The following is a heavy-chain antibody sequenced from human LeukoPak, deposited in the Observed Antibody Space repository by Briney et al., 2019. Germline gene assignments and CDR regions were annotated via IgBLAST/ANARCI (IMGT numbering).Heavy chain of an antibody. V-gene: IGHV3-11*01. CDR1: GFTFSDYY. CDR3: AGDTAMAPLYCGMDV. Sequence: GGSLRLSCAASGFTFSDYYMSWIRQAPGKGLEWVSYISSSGSTIYYADSVKGRFTISRDNAKNSLYLQMNSLRAEDTAVYYCAGDTAMAPLYCGMDVWGQGTAVTVSS. CDR2: ISSSGSTI. J-gene: IGHJ6*02. D-gene: IGHD5-18*01.